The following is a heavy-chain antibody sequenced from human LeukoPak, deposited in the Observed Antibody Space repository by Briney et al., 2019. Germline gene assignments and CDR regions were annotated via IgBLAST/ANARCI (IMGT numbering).Heavy chain of an antibody. CDR2: INSDGSST. CDR3: ASEDILTGYSTFAY. D-gene: IGHD3-9*01. CDR1: GFTFDDYA. Sequence: GGSLRPSCAASGFTFDDYAMHWVRQAPGKGLAWVSRINSDGSSTSYADSVKGRFTISRDNAKNTLYLQMNSLRAEDTAVYYCASEDILTGYSTFAYWGQRTLVTASS. V-gene: IGHV3-74*01. J-gene: IGHJ4*02.